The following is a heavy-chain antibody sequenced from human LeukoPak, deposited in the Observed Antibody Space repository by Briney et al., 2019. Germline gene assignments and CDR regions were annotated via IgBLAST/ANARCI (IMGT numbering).Heavy chain of an antibody. CDR2: IIPIFGTA. J-gene: IGHJ6*03. CDR1: GDTFSNYA. Sequence: ASVKVSCKASGDTFSNYAISWVRQAPGQGLEWIGGIIPIFGTANYAQKFQGRITMSRDTSTSTVYMELSSLRSEDTAFYYCAKDRYGDYEAPFHYYMDAWGRGTTVTVSS. V-gene: IGHV1-69*05. CDR3: AKDRYGDYEAPFHYYMDA. D-gene: IGHD5-12*01.